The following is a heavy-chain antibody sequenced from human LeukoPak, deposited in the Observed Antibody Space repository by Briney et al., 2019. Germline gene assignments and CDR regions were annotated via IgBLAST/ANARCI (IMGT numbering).Heavy chain of an antibody. V-gene: IGHV1-58*02. CDR3: AAIPLTGEARLIDY. CDR2: IVVGSGNT. D-gene: IGHD7-27*01. CDR1: GFTFISSA. Sequence: SVKVSCKASGFTFISSAMQWVRQARGQRLEWIGWIVVGSGNTNYPQKFQERVTITRDMSTSTASMELSSLRSEDTPGYYCAAIPLTGEARLIDYWGQGTLVTVSS. J-gene: IGHJ4*02.